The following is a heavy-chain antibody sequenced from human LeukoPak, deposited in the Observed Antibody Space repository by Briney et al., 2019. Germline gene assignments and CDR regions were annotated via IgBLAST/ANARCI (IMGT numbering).Heavy chain of an antibody. CDR2: INHSGST. CDR3: ARLEPRIAVAGTRDY. Sequence: SETLSLTCAVYGGSFSGYYWSWIRQPPGKGLEWIGEINHSGSTNYNPSLKSRVTISVDTSKNQFSLKLSSVTAADTAVYYCARLEPRIAVAGTRDYWGQGTLVTVSS. J-gene: IGHJ4*02. D-gene: IGHD6-19*01. V-gene: IGHV4-34*01. CDR1: GGSFSGYY.